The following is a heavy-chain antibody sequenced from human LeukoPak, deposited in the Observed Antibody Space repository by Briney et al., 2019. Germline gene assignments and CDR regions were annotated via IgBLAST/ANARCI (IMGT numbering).Heavy chain of an antibody. V-gene: IGHV3-15*01. J-gene: IGHJ4*02. CDR2: IKSKVNGGTT. Sequence: GGSLRLSCAASGFTFSSYWMHWVRQAPGKGLEWVGRIKSKVNGGTTDYAAPVKGRFTISRDDSKNTLYFQMNSLKTEDTAVYYCTALGYPQYFHHWGQGTLVTVS. CDR3: TALGYPQYFHH. CDR1: GFTFSSYW. D-gene: IGHD2-15*01.